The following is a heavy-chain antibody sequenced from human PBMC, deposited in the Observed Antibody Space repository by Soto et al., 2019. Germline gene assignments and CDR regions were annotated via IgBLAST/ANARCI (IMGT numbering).Heavy chain of an antibody. J-gene: IGHJ6*02. CDR2: IYYSGST. Sequence: TLSLTCTVSGGSISSGGYYWSWIRQHPGKGLEWIGYIYYSGSTYYNPSLKSRVTISVDTSKNQFSLKMSSGTAADTAVYYCARARGSSGYYYVYYYYGMDVWGQGTTVTVSS. D-gene: IGHD3-22*01. CDR1: GGSISSGGYY. CDR3: ARARGSSGYYYVYYYYGMDV. V-gene: IGHV4-31*03.